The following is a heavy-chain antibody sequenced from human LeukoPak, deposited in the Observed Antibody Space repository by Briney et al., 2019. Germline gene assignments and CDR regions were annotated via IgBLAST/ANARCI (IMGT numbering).Heavy chain of an antibody. CDR1: GYTSTSYY. J-gene: IGHJ4*02. CDR3: ARDLAGVTTFDY. Sequence: ASVKVSCKASGYTSTSYYMHWVRQAPGQGLEWMGIINPSGGSTSYAQKFQGRVTMTRDTSTSTVYMELSSLRSEDTAVYYCARDLAGVTTFDYWGQGTLVTVYS. CDR2: INPSGGST. D-gene: IGHD5-18*01. V-gene: IGHV1-46*01.